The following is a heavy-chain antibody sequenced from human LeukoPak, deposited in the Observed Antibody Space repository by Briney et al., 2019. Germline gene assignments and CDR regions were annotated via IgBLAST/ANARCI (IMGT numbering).Heavy chain of an antibody. Sequence: GGSLRLSCAGSGFSFGDYAMHWVRQAPGKGLEWVSGISWNSGSIGYADSVKGRFTISRDDAKNSLYLQMNSLRAEDTALYYCAKDHYYDFWSGYFDYWGQGTLVTVSS. CDR2: ISWNSGSI. CDR3: AKDHYYDFWSGYFDY. V-gene: IGHV3-9*01. CDR1: GFSFGDYA. J-gene: IGHJ4*02. D-gene: IGHD3-3*01.